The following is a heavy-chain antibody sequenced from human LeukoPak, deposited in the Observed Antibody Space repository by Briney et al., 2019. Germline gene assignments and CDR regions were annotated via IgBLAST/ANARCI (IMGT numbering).Heavy chain of an antibody. J-gene: IGHJ2*01. CDR1: GYTFTSYD. Sequence: ASVKVSCKASGYTFTSYDINWVRQATGQGLEWMGWMTPNSAYTGYAQKFQGRVTITRNTSITTAYMEPSSLRFEDTAVYYCARGRDGYNFGYFDLWGRGTLVTVSS. CDR2: MTPNSAYT. CDR3: ARGRDGYNFGYFDL. V-gene: IGHV1-8*03. D-gene: IGHD5-24*01.